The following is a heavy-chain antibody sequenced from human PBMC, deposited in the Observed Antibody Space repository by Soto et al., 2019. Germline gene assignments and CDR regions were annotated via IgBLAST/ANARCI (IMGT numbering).Heavy chain of an antibody. Sequence: GGSLRLSCAASGFTLSSYAMSYVRQAPGKGLEWVSAISGSGGSTYYADSVKGRFTISRDNSKNTLYLQMNSPRADGKAAYYSAKVRDVDIDDYCDQGTLGTVCS. CDR3: AKVRDVDIDDY. J-gene: IGHJ4*02. D-gene: IGHD5-12*01. CDR1: GFTLSSYA. CDR2: ISGSGGST. V-gene: IGHV3-23*01.